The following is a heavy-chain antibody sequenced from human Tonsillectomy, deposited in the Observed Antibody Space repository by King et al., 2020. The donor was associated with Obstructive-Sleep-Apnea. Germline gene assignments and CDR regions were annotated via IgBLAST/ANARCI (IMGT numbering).Heavy chain of an antibody. CDR1: GFTFSSYA. V-gene: IGHV3-23*04. Sequence: VQLVESGGGLVQPGGSLRLSCAASGFTFSSYAMSWVRQAPGKGLEWVSAISGSGGSTFYADSVKGRFTISRDRSKNTLYLQMNTLRAEDTAVYYCARALYDFWSGCFGPIGDYYYYGMDLWGQGTTVTVSS. CDR2: ISGSGGST. D-gene: IGHD3-3*01. J-gene: IGHJ6*02. CDR3: ARALYDFWSGCFGPIGDYYYYGMDL.